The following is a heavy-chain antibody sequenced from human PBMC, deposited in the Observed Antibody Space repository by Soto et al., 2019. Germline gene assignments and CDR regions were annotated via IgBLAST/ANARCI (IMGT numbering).Heavy chain of an antibody. CDR1: GYTFTSYG. J-gene: IGHJ5*02. D-gene: IGHD6-13*01. CDR3: ARVQEAIAAAGTIFDP. V-gene: IGHV1-18*01. Sequence: ASVKVSCKASGYTFTSYGISWVRQAPGQGLEWMGWISAYNGNTNYAQKLQGRVTMTTDTSTSTAYMELRSLRSDDTAVYYCARVQEAIAAAGTIFDPWGQGTLVTVSS. CDR2: ISAYNGNT.